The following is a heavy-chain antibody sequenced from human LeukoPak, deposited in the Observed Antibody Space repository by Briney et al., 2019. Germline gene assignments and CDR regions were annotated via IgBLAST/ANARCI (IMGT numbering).Heavy chain of an antibody. CDR1: GFTFSGFA. Sequence: PGGSLRLSCAASGFTFSGFAMSWVRQAPGKGLECLANIKEDGSETYYADSVKGRFTISRDNPKNLLFLQIDSLRVEDTAVYYCARVTPRRGETRDGYRWGQGTVVTVSS. D-gene: IGHD5-24*01. V-gene: IGHV3-7*01. CDR3: ARVTPRRGETRDGYR. J-gene: IGHJ4*02. CDR2: IKEDGSET.